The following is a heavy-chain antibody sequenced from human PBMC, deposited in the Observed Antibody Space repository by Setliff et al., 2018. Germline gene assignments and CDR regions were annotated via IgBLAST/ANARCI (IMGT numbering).Heavy chain of an antibody. J-gene: IGHJ4*02. CDR3: ARHPHYDSSGYRDY. V-gene: IGHV4-39*01. D-gene: IGHD3-22*01. CDR1: GGSFSSSSYY. CDR2: IYYSGST. Sequence: SETLSLTCAVYGGSFSSSSYYWGWIRQPPGKGLEWIGSIYYSGSTYYNPSLKSRVTISVDTSKNQFSLKLSSVTAADTAVYYCARHPHYDSSGYRDYWGQGTLVTVSS.